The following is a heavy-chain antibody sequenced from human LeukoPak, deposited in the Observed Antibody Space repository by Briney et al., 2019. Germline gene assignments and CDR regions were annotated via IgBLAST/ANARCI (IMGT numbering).Heavy chain of an antibody. CDR3: AKDHGLSIAAPY. CDR2: ISGSGGST. Sequence: PGGSLRLSCAASGFTFSSYSMNWVRQAPGKGLEWVSAISGSGGSTYYADSVKGRFTISRDNSKNTPYLQMNSLRGEDTAVYYCAKDHGLSIAAPYWGQGTLVTVSS. CDR1: GFTFSSYS. J-gene: IGHJ4*02. D-gene: IGHD6-13*01. V-gene: IGHV3-23*01.